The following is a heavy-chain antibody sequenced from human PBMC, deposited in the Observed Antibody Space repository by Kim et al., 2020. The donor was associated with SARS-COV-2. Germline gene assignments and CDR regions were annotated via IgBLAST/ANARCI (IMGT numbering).Heavy chain of an antibody. V-gene: IGHV3-11*03. Sequence: GGSLRLSCAASGFTFSDYYMTWIRQAPGKGLEWLAYISSSGSYIVYADSEKGRFSISRDNAKKPLYLQMNSLRGEDTAVYYCARVSSGSSSWYWFDAWG. CDR2: ISSSGSYI. D-gene: IGHD6-13*01. J-gene: IGHJ5*01. CDR3: ARVSSGSSSWYWFDA. CDR1: GFTFSDYY.